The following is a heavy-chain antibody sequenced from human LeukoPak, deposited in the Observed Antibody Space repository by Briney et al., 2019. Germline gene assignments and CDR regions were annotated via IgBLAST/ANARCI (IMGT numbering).Heavy chain of an antibody. CDR1: GFTFNSYS. J-gene: IGHJ3*02. Sequence: GGSLRLSCAASGFTFNSYSMNWVRQAPGKGLEWVSSISSSSSYIYYADSVKGRFTISRDNAKNSLYLQMNSLRAEDTAVYYCARKMGTLGHAFDIWGQGTMVTVSS. CDR2: ISSSSSYI. CDR3: ARKMGTLGHAFDI. D-gene: IGHD7-27*01. V-gene: IGHV3-21*01.